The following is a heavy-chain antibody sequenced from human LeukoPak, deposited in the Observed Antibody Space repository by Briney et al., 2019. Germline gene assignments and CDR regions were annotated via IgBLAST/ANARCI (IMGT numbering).Heavy chain of an antibody. CDR2: IYSGGHT. D-gene: IGHD2-21*01. Sequence: PGGSLRLSCAASEVTVSSDYMSWVRPAPGQGLEWVSVIYSGGHTYYADSVRGRFTISRDNSKNTVYLQMNSLRAEDTAVYYCARGGGAFCDNKCYRTFDYWGQGTLVTVSS. CDR1: EVTVSSDY. V-gene: IGHV3-66*01. CDR3: ARGGGAFCDNKCYRTFDY. J-gene: IGHJ4*02.